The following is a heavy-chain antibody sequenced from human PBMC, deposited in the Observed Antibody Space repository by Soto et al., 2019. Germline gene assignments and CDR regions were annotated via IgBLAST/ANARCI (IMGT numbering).Heavy chain of an antibody. D-gene: IGHD2-15*01. CDR1: GGTFSSYA. Sequence: QVQLVQSGAEVQKPGSSVKVSCKAPGGTFSSYAISWVRQAPGQGLEWMGGIIPIFGTAKYAQKFQGRVTITADESTSTGYMELSNRRSEDTAVYYCARSQGGSSSLDIYYYYYYGMDVWGQGTTVTVSS. J-gene: IGHJ6*02. CDR3: ARSQGGSSSLDIYYYYYYGMDV. CDR2: IIPIFGTA. V-gene: IGHV1-69*01.